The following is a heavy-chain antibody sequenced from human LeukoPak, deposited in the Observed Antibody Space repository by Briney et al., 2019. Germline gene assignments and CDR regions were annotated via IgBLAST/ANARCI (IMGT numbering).Heavy chain of an antibody. CDR3: ARGGDYPNPTDY. CDR2: IIPIFGTA. D-gene: IGHD4-17*01. J-gene: IGHJ4*02. V-gene: IGHV1-69*01. Sequence: ASVKVSCKASGGTFSSYAISWVRQAPGQGLEWMGGIIPIFGTANYAQKFQGRVTITADESTSTAYMELSSLRSEDTAVYYCARGGDYPNPTDYWGQGTLVTVSS. CDR1: GGTFSSYA.